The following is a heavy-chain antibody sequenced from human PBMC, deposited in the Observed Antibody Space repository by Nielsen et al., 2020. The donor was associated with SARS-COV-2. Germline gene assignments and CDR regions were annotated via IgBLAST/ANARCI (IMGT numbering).Heavy chain of an antibody. CDR1: GDSVSSHDR. CDR3: ARGDLVVVPSPLLGLGPIFYYFCLDV. CDR2: VSHSGST. J-gene: IGHJ6*03. Sequence: SETLSLTCAVSGDSVSSHDRWTWVRQSPGKGLEWGGAVSHSGSTHYNPSRKSRVTLPMDKSTNQFSLRLTSVSAADTAVYFCARGDLVVVPSPLLGLGPIFYYFCLDVWGKGTTVIVSS. V-gene: IGHV4-4*02. D-gene: IGHD2-2*02.